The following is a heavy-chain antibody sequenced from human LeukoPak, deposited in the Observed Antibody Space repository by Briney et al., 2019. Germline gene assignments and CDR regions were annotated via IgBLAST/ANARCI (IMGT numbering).Heavy chain of an antibody. CDR3: ARKQTGTMYDV. J-gene: IGHJ4*02. D-gene: IGHD1-7*01. CDR2: FSSGGSA. CDR1: GGSISSSSYY. V-gene: IGHV4-39*07. Sequence: SETLSLTCIVPGGSISSSSYYWAWIRQSPGKGLEWIGTFSSGGSAYYNPSLTSRVSISRDTSDNQFSLRLYSVTAADTAVYYCARKQTGTMYDVWGQGTQVTVSS.